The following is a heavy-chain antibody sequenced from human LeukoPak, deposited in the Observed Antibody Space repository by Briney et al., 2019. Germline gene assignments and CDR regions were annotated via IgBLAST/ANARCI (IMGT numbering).Heavy chain of an antibody. J-gene: IGHJ4*02. CDR1: GFTFTSYA. V-gene: IGHV3-30*04. CDR3: ARAMIVVVIHSQVDY. Sequence: GRSLRPSCAASGFTFTSYAMHWVRQAPGKGLEWVAVISYDGSNKYYADSVKGRFTISRDNSKNTLYLQMNSLRAEDTAVYYCARAMIVVVIHSQVDYWGQGTLVTVSS. CDR2: ISYDGSNK. D-gene: IGHD3-22*01.